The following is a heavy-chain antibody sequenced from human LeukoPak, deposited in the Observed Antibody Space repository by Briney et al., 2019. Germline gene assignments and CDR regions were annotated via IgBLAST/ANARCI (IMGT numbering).Heavy chain of an antibody. Sequence: GGSLRLSCTASGFTFGNYAVTWVRQAPGKGLEWVGFIRSKPYGGTVEYAASVQGRFTISRDDSKNIAYLEMNSLKTEDTAVYYCSRYGFVGADFDYWGRGTLVTVSS. CDR3: SRYGFVGADFDY. D-gene: IGHD1-26*01. CDR1: GFTFGNYA. V-gene: IGHV3-49*04. J-gene: IGHJ4*02. CDR2: IRSKPYGGTV.